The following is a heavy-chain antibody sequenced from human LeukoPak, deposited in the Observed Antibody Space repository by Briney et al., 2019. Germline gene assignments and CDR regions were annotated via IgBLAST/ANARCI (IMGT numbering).Heavy chain of an antibody. CDR1: GFTFSSYA. V-gene: IGHV3-23*01. J-gene: IGHJ4*02. CDR2: ISGSGGST. CDR3: ARYSSSWYDSFDY. Sequence: GGSLRLSCAASGFTFSSYAMSWVRQAPGKGLEWVSAISGSGGSTYYADSVEGRFTISRDNPKNTLHLQMNSLRAEDTAVYFCARYSSSWYDSFDYWGQGTLVTVSS. D-gene: IGHD6-13*01.